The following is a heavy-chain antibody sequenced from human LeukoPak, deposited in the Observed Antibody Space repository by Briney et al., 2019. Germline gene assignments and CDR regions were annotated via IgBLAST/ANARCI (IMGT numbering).Heavy chain of an antibody. D-gene: IGHD2-21*02. CDR1: GGSLSSSYW. CDR3: AGAYCGGDCYSGRAFDI. J-gene: IGHJ3*02. CDR2: VYHSGTT. V-gene: IGHV4-4*02. Sequence: SGTLSLTCAVSGGSLSSSYWWSWVRQPPGKGLEWIGEVYHSGTTNYYPSLKSRVTISIEKSKNQFSLKLSSVTAADTAVYYCAGAYCGGDCYSGRAFDIWGQGTMVTVSS.